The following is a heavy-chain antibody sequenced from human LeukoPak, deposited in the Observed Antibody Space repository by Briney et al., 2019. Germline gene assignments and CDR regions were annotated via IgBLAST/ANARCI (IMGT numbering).Heavy chain of an antibody. CDR3: AGSLRFLEWLPQFDP. CDR2: IIPIFGTA. Sequence: SVKVSCKASGYTFTGYYMHWVRQAPGQGLEWMGRIIPIFGTANYAQKFQGRVTITTDESTSTAYMELSSLRSEDTAVYYCAGSLRFLEWLPQFDPWGQGTLVTVSS. CDR1: GYTFTGYY. D-gene: IGHD3-3*01. V-gene: IGHV1-69*05. J-gene: IGHJ5*02.